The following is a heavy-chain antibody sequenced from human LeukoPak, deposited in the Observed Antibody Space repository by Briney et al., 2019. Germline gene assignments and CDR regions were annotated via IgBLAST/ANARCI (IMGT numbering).Heavy chain of an antibody. Sequence: PGRSLRLSCAASGFTFSSYAMSWVRQAPGKGLEWVSATSGSGGSTYYADSVKGRFTISRDNSKNTLYLQMNSLRAEDTAVYYCAGSIAVAGTIDYWGQGTLVTVSS. CDR3: AGSIAVAGTIDY. D-gene: IGHD6-19*01. CDR1: GFTFSSYA. V-gene: IGHV3-23*01. CDR2: TSGSGGST. J-gene: IGHJ4*02.